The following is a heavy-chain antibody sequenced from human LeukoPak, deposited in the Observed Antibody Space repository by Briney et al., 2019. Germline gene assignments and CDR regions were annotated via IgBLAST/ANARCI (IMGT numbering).Heavy chain of an antibody. D-gene: IGHD6-6*01. Sequence: SETPSLTGTVSGGSISSYYWSWIRQPAGKGLEWIGRIYTSGSTNYNPSLKSRVTMSVDTSKNQISLKVNSVTAADTAVYYCARESYSSSYLFDFWGQGTLVTVSS. CDR3: ARESYSSSYLFDF. J-gene: IGHJ4*02. CDR1: GGSISSYY. CDR2: IYTSGST. V-gene: IGHV4-4*07.